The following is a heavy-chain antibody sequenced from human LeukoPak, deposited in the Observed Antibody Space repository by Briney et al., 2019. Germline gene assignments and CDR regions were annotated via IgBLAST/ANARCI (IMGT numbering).Heavy chain of an antibody. CDR3: AELGITMIGGV. CDR2: ITSSSSYI. CDR1: GFTFSTCN. J-gene: IGHJ6*04. D-gene: IGHD3-10*02. Sequence: GGSLRLSCAASGFTFSTCNMNWVRHAPGKGLEWISSITSSSSYIYYADSVKGRFTISRDNAKNSLYLQMNSLRAEDTAVYYCAELGITMIGGVWGKGTTVTISS. V-gene: IGHV3-21*01.